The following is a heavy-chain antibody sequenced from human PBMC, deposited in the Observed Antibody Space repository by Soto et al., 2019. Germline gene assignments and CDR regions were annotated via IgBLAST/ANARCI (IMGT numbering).Heavy chain of an antibody. CDR1: GFTFDDYA. Sequence: DVQLVESGGGLVQPGRSLRLSCAASGFTFDDYAMHWVRQAPGKGLEWVSGISWNSGSIGYADSVKGRFTISRDNAKNSLYLQMNSLRAEDTALYYCATGKYSSSSSTFDYWGQGTLVTVSS. V-gene: IGHV3-9*01. J-gene: IGHJ4*02. CDR3: ATGKYSSSSSTFDY. D-gene: IGHD6-6*01. CDR2: ISWNSGSI.